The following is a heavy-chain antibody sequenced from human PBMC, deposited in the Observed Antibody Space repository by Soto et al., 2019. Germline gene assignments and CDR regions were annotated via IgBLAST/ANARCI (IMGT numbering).Heavy chain of an antibody. CDR3: ARPTYYDFWSGYLRTYYYGMDV. CDR1: GFTFSSYW. J-gene: IGHJ6*02. V-gene: IGHV3-74*01. D-gene: IGHD3-3*01. Sequence: GGSLRLSCAASGFTFSSYWIHWVRQAPGKGLVWVSRINSDGSSTSYADSVKGRFTISRDNAKNTLYLQMNSLRAEDTAVYYCARPTYYDFWSGYLRTYYYGMDVWGQGTTVTVSS. CDR2: INSDGSST.